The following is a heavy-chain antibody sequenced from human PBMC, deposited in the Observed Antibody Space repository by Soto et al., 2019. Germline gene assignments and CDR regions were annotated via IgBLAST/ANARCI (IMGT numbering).Heavy chain of an antibody. D-gene: IGHD3-3*01. J-gene: IGHJ3*02. CDR3: ARFRFLEWFDAFDI. V-gene: IGHV4-4*02. CDR1: GGSISSSNW. CDR2: IYHSGST. Sequence: SETLSLTCAVSGGSISSSNWWSWVRQPPGKGLEWIGEIYHSGSTNYNPSLKSRVTISVDKSKNQFSLKLSSVTAADTAVYYCARFRFLEWFDAFDIWREGTMVTVSS.